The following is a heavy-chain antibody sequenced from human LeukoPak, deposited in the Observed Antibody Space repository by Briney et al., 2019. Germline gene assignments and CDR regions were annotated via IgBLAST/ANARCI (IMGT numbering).Heavy chain of an antibody. CDR1: GFTFSSYS. Sequence: GGSLRLSCAASGFTFSSYSMNWVRQAPGKGLEWVSFISTSSIYIYYTESLKGRFTVSRDNARNSLYLQMNSLRAEDTAVYYCARDQDWNDRGGVDYWGQGTLVTVSS. V-gene: IGHV3-21*01. D-gene: IGHD1-1*01. J-gene: IGHJ4*02. CDR2: ISTSSIYI. CDR3: ARDQDWNDRGGVDY.